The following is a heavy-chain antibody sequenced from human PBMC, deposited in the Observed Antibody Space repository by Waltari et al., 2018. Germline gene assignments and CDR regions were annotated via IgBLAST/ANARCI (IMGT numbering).Heavy chain of an antibody. CDR1: GFTFSDHY. J-gene: IGHJ4*02. CDR2: TRNKANSYTT. CDR3: ARDPDY. Sequence: EVQLVESGGGLVQPGGSLRISCAASGFTFSDHYMDWVRQAPGKGLEWVGRTRNKANSYTTEYAASVKGRFTISRDDSKNSLYLQMNSLKTEDTAVYYCARDPDYWGQGTLVTVSS. V-gene: IGHV3-72*01.